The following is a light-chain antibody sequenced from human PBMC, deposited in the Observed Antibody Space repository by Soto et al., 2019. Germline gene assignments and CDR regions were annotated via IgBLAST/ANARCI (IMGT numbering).Light chain of an antibody. CDR2: DAS. Sequence: DIQMTQSPSSLSASVGDRVTITCQASQDISNYLNWYQQKPGKAPKLLIYDASNLETGVPSRFSGSGSVTDFSFTISSLQPEDIGTYYCQQYNYLPQWLTFGGGTKVEIK. CDR1: QDISNY. CDR3: QQYNYLPQWLT. J-gene: IGKJ4*01. V-gene: IGKV1-33*01.